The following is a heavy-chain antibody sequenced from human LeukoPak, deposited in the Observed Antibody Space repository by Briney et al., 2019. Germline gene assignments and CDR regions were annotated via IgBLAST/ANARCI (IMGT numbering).Heavy chain of an antibody. J-gene: IGHJ4*02. CDR1: GGSFSGYY. V-gene: IGHV4-34*01. D-gene: IGHD3-10*01. CDR3: ARTGYSPWRGVIAFVY. Sequence: SETLSLTCAAYGGSFSGYYWSWIRQPPGKGLEWIGEINHSGSTNYNPSLKSRVTISVDTSKNQFSLKLSSVTAADTAVYYCARTGYSPWRGVIAFVYWGQGTLVTVSS. CDR2: INHSGST.